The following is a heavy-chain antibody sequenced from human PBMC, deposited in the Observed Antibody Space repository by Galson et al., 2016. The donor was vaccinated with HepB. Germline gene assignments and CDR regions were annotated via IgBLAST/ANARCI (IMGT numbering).Heavy chain of an antibody. D-gene: IGHD1-20*01. V-gene: IGHV3-7*04. CDR1: GFTFSRYW. Sequence: SLRLSCAASGFTFSRYWVSWVRQAPGKGLEWVANIKPDGSESYYADSVKGRFTISRDNAKNALYLQMNSLRVVDTAVYYCARTITGTPWHHYYYGMDVWGQGTTVSVSS. CDR2: IKPDGSES. CDR3: ARTITGTPWHHYYYGMDV. J-gene: IGHJ6*02.